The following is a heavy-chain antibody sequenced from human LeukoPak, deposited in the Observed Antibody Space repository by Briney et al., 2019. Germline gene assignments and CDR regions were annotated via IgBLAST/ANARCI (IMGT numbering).Heavy chain of an antibody. CDR2: IFPGDSDT. Sequence: GESLKISCKGSGYFFSSHWIGWVRQMPGKGLEWMGIIFPGDSDTRYSPSFQGQVTISVDKSISTAYLQWSSLKASDTAMYYCAINTATYTTFDYWGQGTLVTVSS. J-gene: IGHJ4*02. D-gene: IGHD1-14*01. CDR1: GYFFSSHW. CDR3: AINTATYTTFDY. V-gene: IGHV5-51*01.